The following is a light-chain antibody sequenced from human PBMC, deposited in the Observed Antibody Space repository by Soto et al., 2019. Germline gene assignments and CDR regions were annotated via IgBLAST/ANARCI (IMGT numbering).Light chain of an antibody. CDR2: GAS. CDR1: QSVSSY. CDR3: QQYGSSPPLT. V-gene: IGKV3-20*01. Sequence: EIVLTQSPATLSLSPGERATLSCRASQSVSSYLAWYQQKPGQAPRLLIHGASSRATGIPDRFSGSGSGTDFTLTISRLEPEDFAVYYCQQYGSSPPLTFGGGTKVEIK. J-gene: IGKJ4*01.